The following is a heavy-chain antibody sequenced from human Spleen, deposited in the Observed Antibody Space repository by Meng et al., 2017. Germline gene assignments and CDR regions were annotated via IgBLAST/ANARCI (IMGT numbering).Heavy chain of an antibody. CDR3: ARLHYYGSGSTDAFDI. J-gene: IGHJ3*02. CDR2: IYPGDSDT. D-gene: IGHD3-10*01. CDR1: GYSFTSYW. Sequence: KVSCKGSGYSFTSYWIGWVRQMPGKGLEWMGIIYPGDSDTRYSPSFQGQVTISADKSTSTAYLQWSSLKASDTAMYYCARLHYYGSGSTDAFDIWGQGTMVTVSS. V-gene: IGHV5-51*01.